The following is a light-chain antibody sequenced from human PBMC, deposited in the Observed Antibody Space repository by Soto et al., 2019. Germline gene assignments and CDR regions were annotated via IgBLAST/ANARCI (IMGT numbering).Light chain of an antibody. V-gene: IGLV2-14*01. CDR1: SSDVGGYNY. CDR3: DSYTSSRAYV. Sequence: QSVLTQPPSASGTPGQRVTISCSGSSSDVGGYNYVSWYQQQSGKAPKLIIHEVSYRPSGVSNRFSGSKSGNTASLTISGLQAEDEADYYCDSYTSSRAYVFGIGTKLTVL. CDR2: EVS. J-gene: IGLJ1*01.